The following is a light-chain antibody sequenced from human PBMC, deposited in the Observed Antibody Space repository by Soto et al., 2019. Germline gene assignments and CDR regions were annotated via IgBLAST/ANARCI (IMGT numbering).Light chain of an antibody. V-gene: IGKV1-39*01. J-gene: IGKJ1*01. CDR2: GAS. CDR1: QSISSF. Sequence: IQMTQSPSSLSASVGDRVIITCRASQSISSFLNWYQQKPGKAPQLLIHGASTLQSGAPPGFSGGRSGTNFTLTISHLQHEDFSTYYCQQSYTTPRTFGQGTKV. CDR3: QQSYTTPRT.